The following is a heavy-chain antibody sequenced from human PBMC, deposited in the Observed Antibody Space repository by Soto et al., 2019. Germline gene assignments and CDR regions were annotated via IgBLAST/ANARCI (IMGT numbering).Heavy chain of an antibody. Sequence: QVQLQESGPGLVKPSQTLSLTCTVSGVSISSGGYYWSWIRQHPGKGLEWIGYIYYTGSTYYNPSLKSRVTMSLDTSKNQFSLKLSSVTVADTAVYYCARGSQLERDAFDSWGQGTMVTVSS. J-gene: IGHJ3*02. CDR3: ARGSQLERDAFDS. D-gene: IGHD1-1*01. V-gene: IGHV4-31*03. CDR2: IYYTGST. CDR1: GVSISSGGYY.